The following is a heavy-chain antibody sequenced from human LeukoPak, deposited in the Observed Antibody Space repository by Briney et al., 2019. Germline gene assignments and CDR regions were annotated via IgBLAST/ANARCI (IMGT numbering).Heavy chain of an antibody. V-gene: IGHV3-23*01. Sequence: PGGSLRLSCAGSGFTFSSYAMSWIRHAPEKGLEWVSAIGRGGTTYYPDSVKGRFTISRDNSKNTLFLQMNSLRADDTAVYFCARGSYGDYDYWGQGTLVTVSS. CDR3: ARGSYGDYDY. D-gene: IGHD4-17*01. CDR2: IGRGGTT. CDR1: GFTFSSYA. J-gene: IGHJ4*02.